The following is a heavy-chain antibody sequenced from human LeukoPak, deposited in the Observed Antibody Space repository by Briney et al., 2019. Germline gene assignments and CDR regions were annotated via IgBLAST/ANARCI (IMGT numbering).Heavy chain of an antibody. J-gene: IGHJ4*02. CDR1: GYPFNSFW. CDR2: MNEYSTTI. D-gene: IGHD1-14*01. Sequence: GGSLRLSCAASGYPFNSFWMHWVRQAPGKGLVWVSDMNEYSTTIRYADSVKGRFTISRDNAKSILYLQMNNLRAEDTAMYFCARGGVNPVDHWGQGTLVTVSS. V-gene: IGHV3-74*01. CDR3: ARGGVNPVDH.